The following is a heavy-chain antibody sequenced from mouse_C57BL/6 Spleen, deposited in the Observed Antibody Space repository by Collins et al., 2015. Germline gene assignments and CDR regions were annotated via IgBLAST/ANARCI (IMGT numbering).Heavy chain of an antibody. CDR1: GYTFTSYN. J-gene: IGHJ4*01. V-gene: IGHV1-12*01. CDR2: IYPGNGDT. Sequence: QAYLRQSGAELVRPGASVKMSCKASGYTFTSYNMHWVKQTPRQGLEWIGAIYPGNGDTSYNQKFKGKATLTVDKSSSTAYMQLSSLTSEDSAVYFCARGATVAGDAMDYWGQGTSVTVSS. D-gene: IGHD1-1*01. CDR3: ARGATVAGDAMDY.